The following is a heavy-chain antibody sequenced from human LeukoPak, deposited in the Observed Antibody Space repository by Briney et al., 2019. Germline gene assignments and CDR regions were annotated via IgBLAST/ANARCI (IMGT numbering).Heavy chain of an antibody. Sequence: SVKVSCKASGGTFSSYAISWVRQAPGQGLEWMGGIIPIFGTANYAQKFQGRVTITTDESTSTAYMELSSLRSEDTAAYYCAREDRYYYDSSGYYQHWGQGTLVTVSS. CDR2: IIPIFGTA. J-gene: IGHJ1*01. CDR1: GGTFSSYA. V-gene: IGHV1-69*05. D-gene: IGHD3-22*01. CDR3: AREDRYYYDSSGYYQH.